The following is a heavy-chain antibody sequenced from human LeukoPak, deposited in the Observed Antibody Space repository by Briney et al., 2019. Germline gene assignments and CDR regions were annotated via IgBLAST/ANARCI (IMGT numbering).Heavy chain of an antibody. D-gene: IGHD6-19*01. CDR3: ARGPGYSSGWYVLSVDY. CDR1: GFTFSSYA. Sequence: GGSLRLSCTASGFTFSSYAMHWVRQAPGKGLEWVAVISYDGSIKYYADSVKGRFTTSRDNSKNMLYLQMNSLSAEDTAVYYCARGPGYSSGWYVLSVDYWGQGTLVTVSS. J-gene: IGHJ4*02. V-gene: IGHV3-30-3*01. CDR2: ISYDGSIK.